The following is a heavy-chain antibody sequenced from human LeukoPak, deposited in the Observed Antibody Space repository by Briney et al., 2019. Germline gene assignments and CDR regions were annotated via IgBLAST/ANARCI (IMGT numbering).Heavy chain of an antibody. J-gene: IGHJ4*02. CDR3: ARTHPTGYSDY. CDR2: IHDGGIT. V-gene: IGHV3-53*01. Sequence: GGSLRLSCATSGFTFSNYWMTWVRQAPGKGLECVSVIHDGGITYYADSVKGRFTISRDNSKNTVYLQMNSLRAGDTAVYYCARTHPTGYSDYWGQGTLVTVSS. D-gene: IGHD1-14*01. CDR1: GFTFSNYW.